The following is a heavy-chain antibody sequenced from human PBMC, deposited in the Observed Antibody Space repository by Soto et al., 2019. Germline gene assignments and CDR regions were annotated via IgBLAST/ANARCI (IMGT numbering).Heavy chain of an antibody. D-gene: IGHD3-10*01. V-gene: IGHV3-9*01. CDR3: AKDIARYQLVLITEGMDV. CDR2: ISWNSRNI. Sequence: EVQLVESGGGLVQPGRSQRLSCAASGFSFEDYGMHWVRQAPGKGLEWVSSISWNSRNIAYADSVKGQFTVSRDNAKNSLYLQMNSLRPEDTALYYCAKDIARYQLVLITEGMDVWGQGTTVTVSS. J-gene: IGHJ6*02. CDR1: GFSFEDYG.